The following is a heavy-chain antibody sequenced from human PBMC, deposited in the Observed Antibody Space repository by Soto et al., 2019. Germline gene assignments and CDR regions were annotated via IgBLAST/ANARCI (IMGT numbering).Heavy chain of an antibody. Sequence: SVKVSCKASGGTFSSYAISWVRQAPGQGLEWMGGIIPIFGTANYAQKFQGRVTITADESTSTAYMELSSLRSEDTAVYYCARGNPGTYYYDSIVYYIDYWGKGTLVTVAS. V-gene: IGHV1-69*13. CDR1: GGTFSSYA. J-gene: IGHJ4*02. CDR3: ARGNPGTYYYDSIVYYIDY. CDR2: IIPIFGTA. D-gene: IGHD3-22*01.